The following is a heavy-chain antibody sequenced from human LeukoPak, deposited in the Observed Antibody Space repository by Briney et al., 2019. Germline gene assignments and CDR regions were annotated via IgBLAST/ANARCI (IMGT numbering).Heavy chain of an antibody. CDR1: GGTFSSYA. D-gene: IGHD1-26*01. V-gene: IGHV1-69*04. CDR2: IIPILGIA. Sequence: SVKVSCKASGGTFSSYAISWVRQAPGQGLEWMGRIIPILGIANYAQKFQGRVTITADKSTSTAYMELSSLRAEDTALYYCAKDMARPGWDILVGDYYYGMDVWGQGTTVTVSS. CDR3: AKDMARPGWDILVGDYYYGMDV. J-gene: IGHJ6*02.